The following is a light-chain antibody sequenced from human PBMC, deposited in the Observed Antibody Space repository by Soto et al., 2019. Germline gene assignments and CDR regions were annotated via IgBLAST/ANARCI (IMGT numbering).Light chain of an antibody. V-gene: IGKV3D-15*01. CDR1: QSVNDF. CDR2: DAS. Sequence: EIVLTQSPGTLSVSPGERATLSCRASQSVNDFLAWYQQRPGQAPRLLIYDASKRATGIPARFGGSGFGTEFNLTISSLQSEDFGVYYCQQYNNWTRTFGQGTKV. J-gene: IGKJ1*01. CDR3: QQYNNWTRT.